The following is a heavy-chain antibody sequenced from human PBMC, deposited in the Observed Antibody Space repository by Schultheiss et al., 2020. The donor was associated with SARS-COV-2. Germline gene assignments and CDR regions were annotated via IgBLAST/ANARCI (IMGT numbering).Heavy chain of an antibody. V-gene: IGHV4-59*01. Sequence: SETLSLTCTVSGGSISSYYWSWIRQPPGKGLEWIGYIYYSGSTNYNPSLKSRVTISVDTSKNQFSLKLSSVTAADTAVYYCARSDSSGWRPFDYWGQGTLVTVSS. D-gene: IGHD6-19*01. CDR1: GGSISSYY. CDR2: IYYSGST. J-gene: IGHJ4*02. CDR3: ARSDSSGWRPFDY.